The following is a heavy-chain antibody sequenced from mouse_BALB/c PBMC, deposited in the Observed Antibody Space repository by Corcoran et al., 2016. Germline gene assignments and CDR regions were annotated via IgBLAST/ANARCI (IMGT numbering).Heavy chain of an antibody. D-gene: IGHD2-3*01. V-gene: IGHV1-26*01. CDR2: INPYNGGT. J-gene: IGHJ2*01. Sequence: EVQLQQSGPELVKPGASMKISCKASGYSFTGYTMNWVKQSHGKNLEWIGVINPYNGGTSYNQKIKGKATLTVDKSSSTAYLELLSLTSEDSAVYYCSRTYDGYYFDYWGQGTTLTVSS. CDR3: SRTYDGYYFDY. CDR1: GYSFTGYT.